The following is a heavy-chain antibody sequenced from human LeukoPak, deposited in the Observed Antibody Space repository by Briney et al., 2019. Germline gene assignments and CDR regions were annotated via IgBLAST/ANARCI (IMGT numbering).Heavy chain of an antibody. Sequence: PGGSLRLSCAASGFTFSSFWMHWVRQAPGKGLVWVSRINSGGSETTYADSVKGRFTLSRDNAKNTLYLQMNSLRAEDTAVHYCAREDTALAHFGMDVWGQGTTVTVSS. CDR2: INSGGSET. V-gene: IGHV3-74*01. D-gene: IGHD5-18*01. CDR1: GFTFSSFW. J-gene: IGHJ6*02. CDR3: AREDTALAHFGMDV.